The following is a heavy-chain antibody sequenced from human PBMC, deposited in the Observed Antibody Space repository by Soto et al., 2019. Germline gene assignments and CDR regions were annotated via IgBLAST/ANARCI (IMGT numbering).Heavy chain of an antibody. Sequence: QVQLQESGPGLVKPSETLSLTCTVSGGSINNYYWSWIRQPPGKGLEWIGYVYYTRSTNYNPAIQSRVPVSPDTYRNQFPLRLSSLTESDTAGYYCAIAYAYKLECWGQGTLVTVSS. CDR2: VYYTRST. V-gene: IGHV4-59*01. CDR1: GGSINNYY. J-gene: IGHJ1*01. D-gene: IGHD1-20*01. CDR3: AIAYAYKLEC.